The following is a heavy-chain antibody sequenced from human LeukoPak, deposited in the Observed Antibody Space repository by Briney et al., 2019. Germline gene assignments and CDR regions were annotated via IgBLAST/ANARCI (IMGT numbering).Heavy chain of an antibody. D-gene: IGHD1-20*01. CDR1: GGSISSGDYY. J-gene: IGHJ4*02. V-gene: IGHV4-30-4*01. Sequence: PSETLSLTCTVSGGSISSGDYYWSWIRQPPGKGLEWIGYIYYSGSTYYNPSLKSRVTISVDTSKNQFSLKLSSVTAADTAVYYCAREEGNSNVDYWGQGTLVTVSS. CDR2: IYYSGST. CDR3: AREEGNSNVDY.